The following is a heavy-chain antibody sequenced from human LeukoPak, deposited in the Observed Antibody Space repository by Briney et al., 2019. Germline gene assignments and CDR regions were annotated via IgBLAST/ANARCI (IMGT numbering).Heavy chain of an antibody. CDR1: GFTFSSYG. D-gene: IGHD4-11*01. Sequence: GRSLRLSCAASGFTFSSYGMHWVRRAPGKGLEWVGFIRSKGFGETTEYAPSVRGRFTISRDDSRSIAYLQMNGLKSEDTAVCHCTRATTLDTDFDYWGRGTLVAVSS. V-gene: IGHV3-49*04. J-gene: IGHJ4*02. CDR2: IRSKGFGETT. CDR3: TRATTLDTDFDY.